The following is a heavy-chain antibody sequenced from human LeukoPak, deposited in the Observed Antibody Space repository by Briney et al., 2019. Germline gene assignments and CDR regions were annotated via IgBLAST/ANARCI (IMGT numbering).Heavy chain of an antibody. CDR3: ARRGWKDFFDY. J-gene: IGHJ4*02. V-gene: IGHV1-2*02. D-gene: IGHD1-1*01. CDR1: GYTFTVYY. CDR2: INPNSGGT. Sequence: ASVTVSFKSSGYTFTVYYMHWVRQAPGQGRGWMGWINPNSGGTNYAQKFQGRVTMTRDTSISTAYMELSRLRSDDTAVYYCARRGWKDFFDYWGQGTLVTVSS.